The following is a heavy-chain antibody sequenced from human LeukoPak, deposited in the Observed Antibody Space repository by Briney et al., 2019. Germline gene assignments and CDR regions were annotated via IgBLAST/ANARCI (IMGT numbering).Heavy chain of an antibody. V-gene: IGHV3-11*04. CDR1: GFTFSDYY. CDR2: ISSSGSTM. D-gene: IGHD2-2*01. Sequence: GGSLRLSCAASGFTFSDYYMSWIRQAPGKGLEWVSYISSSGSTMYYADSVKGRFTISRDNAKNSLYPQMNSLRAEDTAMYYCARGRIVVVPAAPIDYWGQGTLVTVSS. CDR3: ARGRIVVVPAAPIDY. J-gene: IGHJ4*02.